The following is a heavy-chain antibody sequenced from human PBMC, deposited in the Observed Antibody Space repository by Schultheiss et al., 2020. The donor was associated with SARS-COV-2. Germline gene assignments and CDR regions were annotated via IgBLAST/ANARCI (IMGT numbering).Heavy chain of an antibody. CDR1: GFTFSSHG. V-gene: IGHV3-33*01. Sequence: GGSLRLSCAASGFTFSSHGMHWVRQAPGKGLEWVAVIWYDGSNKYYADSVKGRFTISRDNSKNTLYLQMNSLRAEDTAVYYCARFRHRYYYYYGMDVWGQGTTVTVSS. CDR3: ARFRHRYYYYYGMDV. CDR2: IWYDGSNK. J-gene: IGHJ6*02.